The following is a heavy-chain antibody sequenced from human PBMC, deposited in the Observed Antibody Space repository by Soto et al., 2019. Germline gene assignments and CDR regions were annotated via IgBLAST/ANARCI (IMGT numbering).Heavy chain of an antibody. CDR2: IWYDGNTK. CDR3: ARPLVAPVAGPYYYGMDV. Sequence: VGSLRLSCTASGFTFNSYGFNWVRQAPGKGLEWVAVIWYDGNTKYYADSVKGRFTISRDNLRSTVYLQMNSLTAEDTAVYYCARPLVAPVAGPYYYGMDVWGQGTTVTVS. CDR1: GFTFNSYG. D-gene: IGHD6-19*01. J-gene: IGHJ6*02. V-gene: IGHV3-33*01.